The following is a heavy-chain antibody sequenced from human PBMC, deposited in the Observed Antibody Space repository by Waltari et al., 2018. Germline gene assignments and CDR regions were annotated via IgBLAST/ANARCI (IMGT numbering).Heavy chain of an antibody. CDR3: AHRPQVGSSLAYYFDY. V-gene: IGHV2-5*01. J-gene: IGHJ4*02. Sequence: QITLKESGPTLVKPTQTLTLTCTFSGFSLSTSGVGVGWIRQPPGKALEWLELIYWNDDKRYSPSLKSRLTITKDTSKNQVVLTMTNMDPVDTATYYCAHRPQVGSSLAYYFDYWGQGTLVTVSS. CDR2: IYWNDDK. D-gene: IGHD6-13*01. CDR1: GFSLSTSGVG.